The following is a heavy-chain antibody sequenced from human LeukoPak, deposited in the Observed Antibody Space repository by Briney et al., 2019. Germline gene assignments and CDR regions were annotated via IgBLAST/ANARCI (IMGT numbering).Heavy chain of an antibody. CDR3: AKSNSGWYVPPSD. CDR2: ISYDGSNA. D-gene: IGHD6-19*01. V-gene: IGHV3-30*18. J-gene: IGHJ4*02. CDR1: GFAFSDYG. Sequence: GRSLRLSCAVSGFAFSDYGMHWVRQAPGMGLEWLAVISYDGSNAYYADSVKGRFTISRDNSKNTLSLQMNSLRAEDTAVYYCAKSNSGWYVPPSDWGQGTLVSVSS.